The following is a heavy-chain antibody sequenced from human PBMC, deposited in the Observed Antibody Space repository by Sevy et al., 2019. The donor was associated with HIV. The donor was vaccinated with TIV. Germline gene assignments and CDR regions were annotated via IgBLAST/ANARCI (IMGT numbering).Heavy chain of an antibody. J-gene: IGHJ5*02. V-gene: IGHV4-61*01. Sequence: SETLSLTCTVSGGSVSSGSYYWSWIRQPPGKGLEWIGYIYYSGSTNYNPSLQSRVTISVDTSKNQFSLKLSSVTAADTAVYYCAREAYIWGSYRYTYNWFDPWGQGTLVTVSS. CDR1: GGSVSSGSYY. CDR2: IYYSGST. D-gene: IGHD3-16*02. CDR3: AREAYIWGSYRYTYNWFDP.